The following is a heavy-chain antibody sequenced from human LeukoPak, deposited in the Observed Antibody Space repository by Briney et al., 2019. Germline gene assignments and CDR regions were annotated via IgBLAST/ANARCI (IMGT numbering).Heavy chain of an antibody. CDR2: IYYSGST. D-gene: IGHD3-22*01. CDR3: ARDVDYYDSSGYWYNWFDP. Sequence: SETLSLTCTVSGGSISSYYWSWIRQPPGKGLEWIGYIYYSGSTNYNPSLKSRGTISVDTSKNQFSLKLSSVTAADTAVYYCARDVDYYDSSGYWYNWFDPWGQGTLVTVSS. CDR1: GGSISSYY. J-gene: IGHJ5*02. V-gene: IGHV4-59*01.